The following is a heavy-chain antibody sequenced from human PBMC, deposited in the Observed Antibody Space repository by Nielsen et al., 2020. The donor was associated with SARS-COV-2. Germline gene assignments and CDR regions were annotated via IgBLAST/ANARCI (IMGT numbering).Heavy chain of an antibody. CDR2: IYYSGST. CDR3: ARAEEVDFYYGSVNWFDP. V-gene: IGHV4-39*07. Sequence: SETLSLTCTVSGGSISSSSYYWGWIRQPPGKGLEWIGSIYYSGSTYYNPSPKSRVTISVDTSKNQFSLKLSSVTAADTAVYYCARAEEVDFYYGSVNWFDPWGQGTLVTVSS. D-gene: IGHD3-10*01. CDR1: GGSISSSSYY. J-gene: IGHJ5*02.